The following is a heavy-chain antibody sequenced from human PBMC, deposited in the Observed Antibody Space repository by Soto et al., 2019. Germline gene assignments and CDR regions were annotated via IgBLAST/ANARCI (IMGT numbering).Heavy chain of an antibody. CDR1: GFTFTSSA. D-gene: IGHD6-13*01. CDR3: AEDISQRHSSRWYPVGSAFDI. CDR2: IVVGSGNT. V-gene: IGHV1-58*01. Sequence: SVKVSCKASGFTFTSSAVQWVRQALGQRLEWIGWIVVGSGNTNYAQKFQERVTITRDMSTSTAYMELSSLRSEDTAVYYCAEDISQRHSSRWYPVGSAFDIWGQGTMVTVSS. J-gene: IGHJ3*02.